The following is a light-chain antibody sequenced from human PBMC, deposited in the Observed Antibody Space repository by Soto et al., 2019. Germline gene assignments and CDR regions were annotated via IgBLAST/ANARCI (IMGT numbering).Light chain of an antibody. J-gene: IGKJ4*01. CDR2: AAS. V-gene: IGKV1-12*01. Sequence: VQGTQSLSSVAAAEGDRVTITCRSSQGINDWSAWCQQKPGKAPKLLICAASSLPRGGAPRFSGGGSGTCFTLTISILQSEDFAAYFCQKGKTFPLTFGGGTKVDIK. CDR3: QKGKTFPLT. CDR1: QGINDW.